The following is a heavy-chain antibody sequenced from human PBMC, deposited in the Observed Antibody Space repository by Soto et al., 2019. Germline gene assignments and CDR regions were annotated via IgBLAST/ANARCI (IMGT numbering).Heavy chain of an antibody. D-gene: IGHD3-3*01. CDR1: GGTFSSYA. V-gene: IGHV1-69*01. Sequence: QVQLVQSGAEVKKPGSSVKVSCKASGGTFSSYAISWVRQAPGQGLEWMGGIIPIFGTANYAQKFQGRVTITADESTSTAYMELSSLRSEDTAVYYCARQLYYDFWSGYYDPPAGAIDYWGQGTLVTVSS. J-gene: IGHJ4*02. CDR2: IIPIFGTA. CDR3: ARQLYYDFWSGYYDPPAGAIDY.